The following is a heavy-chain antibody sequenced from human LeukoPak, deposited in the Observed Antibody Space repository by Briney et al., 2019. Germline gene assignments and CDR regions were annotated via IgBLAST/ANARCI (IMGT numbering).Heavy chain of an antibody. D-gene: IGHD6-19*01. CDR1: GGSISSSSYY. CDR2: IYYSGST. CDR3: ARSEWLAPFDY. V-gene: IGHV4-61*05. Sequence: SETLSLTCTVSGGSISSSSYYWSWIRQPPGKGLEWIGYIYYSGSTNYKPSLKSRLTISADTSKNQFSLKLNSVTAADTAVYYCARSEWLAPFDYWGQGTLVTVSS. J-gene: IGHJ4*02.